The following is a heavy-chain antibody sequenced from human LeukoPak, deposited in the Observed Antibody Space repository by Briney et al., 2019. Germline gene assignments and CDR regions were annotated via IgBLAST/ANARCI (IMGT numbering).Heavy chain of an antibody. CDR3: ARERCSGGSCYSVRWRVYGMDV. CDR1: GYTFTGYY. J-gene: IGHJ6*02. D-gene: IGHD2-15*01. CDR2: INPNSGGT. V-gene: IGHV1-2*02. Sequence: ASVKVSCKASGYTFTGYYMHWVRQAPGQGLEWMGWINPNSGGTNYAQKFQGRVTMTRDTSISTAYMELSRLRSDDTAVYYCARERCSGGSCYSVRWRVYGMDVWGQGTTVTVSS.